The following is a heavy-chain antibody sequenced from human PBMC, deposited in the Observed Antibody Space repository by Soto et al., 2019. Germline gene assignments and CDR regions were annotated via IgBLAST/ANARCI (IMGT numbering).Heavy chain of an antibody. J-gene: IGHJ4*02. V-gene: IGHV3-30*18. Sequence: PGGSLRLSCAASGFTFSSYGMHWVLQAPGKGLEWVAVISYDGSNKYYADSVKGRFTISRDNSKNTLYLQMNSLRAEDTAVYYCAKDLSGTYWGQGTLVTVSS. D-gene: IGHD6-25*01. CDR3: AKDLSGTY. CDR1: GFTFSSYG. CDR2: ISYDGSNK.